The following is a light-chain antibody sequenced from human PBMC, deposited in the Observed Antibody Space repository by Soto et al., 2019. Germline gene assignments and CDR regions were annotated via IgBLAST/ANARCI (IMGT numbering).Light chain of an antibody. Sequence: EIVLTQSPATLSVSPGEGATLSCWATQSVSTTLAWYQQKPGQAPRLLIYGASTRAPGVPARFSGSGFGTTFTLTISSLQSEDVAVYYCQQYNDWRMYTFGQGTKLEI. V-gene: IGKV3-15*01. CDR1: QSVSTT. J-gene: IGKJ2*01. CDR2: GAS. CDR3: QQYNDWRMYT.